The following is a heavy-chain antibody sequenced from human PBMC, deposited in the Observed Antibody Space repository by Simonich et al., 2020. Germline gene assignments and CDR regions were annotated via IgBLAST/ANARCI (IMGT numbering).Heavy chain of an antibody. D-gene: IGHD5-12*01. CDR2: IYYSGST. CDR3: ARHDRWLQFYFDY. V-gene: IGHV4-59*08. CDR1: GGSKSSYY. Sequence: QVQLQESGPGLVKPSETLSLTCTVSGGSKSSYYWSWIRQPTGKGLEWIGYIYYSGSTNYNPSLKSRVTISVDTSKNQFSLKLSSVTAADTAVYYCARHDRWLQFYFDYWGQGTLVTVSS. J-gene: IGHJ4*02.